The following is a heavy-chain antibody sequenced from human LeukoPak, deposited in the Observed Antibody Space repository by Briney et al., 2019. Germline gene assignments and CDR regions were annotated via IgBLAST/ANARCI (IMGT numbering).Heavy chain of an antibody. Sequence: ASVKVSCKASGYTFTSYGISWVRQAPGQGLXXXXXXXXXXGNTNYAQKLQGRVTMTTDTSTSTAYMELRSLRSDDTAVYYCARALYYDILTGYYGDYGMDVWGKGTTVTVSS. D-gene: IGHD3-9*01. CDR3: ARALYYDILTGYYGDYGMDV. V-gene: IGHV1-18*04. J-gene: IGHJ6*04. CDR1: GYTFTSYG. CDR2: XXXXXGNT.